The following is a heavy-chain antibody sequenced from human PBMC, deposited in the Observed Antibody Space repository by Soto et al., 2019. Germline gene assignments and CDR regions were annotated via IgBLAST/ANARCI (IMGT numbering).Heavy chain of an antibody. CDR1: GGTFSSYA. Sequence: QVQLVQSGAEVKKPGSSVKVSCKASGGTFSSYAISWVRQAPGQVLEWMGGIIPIFGTANYAQKFQGRVTITADESTSTAYMELSSLRSEDTAVYYCARGDCGGDCYYYYYYGMDVWGQGTTVTVSS. CDR3: ARGDCGGDCYYYYYYGMDV. V-gene: IGHV1-69*01. J-gene: IGHJ6*02. CDR2: IIPIFGTA. D-gene: IGHD2-21*02.